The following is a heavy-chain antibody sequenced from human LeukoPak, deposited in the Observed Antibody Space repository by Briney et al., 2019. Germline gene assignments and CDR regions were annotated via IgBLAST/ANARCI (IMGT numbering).Heavy chain of an antibody. CDR1: GGTFSSYA. J-gene: IGHJ5*02. D-gene: IGHD2/OR15-2a*01. Sequence: GASVKVSCKASGGTFSSYAISWVRQAPGQGLEWMGGIIPIFGTANYAQKFQGRVTITADESTSTAYMELSSLRSEDTAVYYCARGQIVYGNDYNWFDPRGQGTLVTVSS. CDR2: IIPIFGTA. V-gene: IGHV1-69*13. CDR3: ARGQIVYGNDYNWFDP.